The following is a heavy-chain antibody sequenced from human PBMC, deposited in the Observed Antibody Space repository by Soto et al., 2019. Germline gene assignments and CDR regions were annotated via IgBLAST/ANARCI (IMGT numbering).Heavy chain of an antibody. CDR2: INAGNGNT. D-gene: IGHD3-9*01. J-gene: IGHJ4*01. V-gene: IGHV1-3*01. CDR1: GYTFTTFA. Sequence: ASVKVSCNASGYTFTTFAIHWVRQAPGQRLEWMGWINAGNGNTKYSQKFQGRVTITRDSSASTTYMDLSSLRSEDTAVYYCASTYYDILTRYFFNPFDYWGHGTLFTVSS. CDR3: ASTYYDILTRYFFNPFDY.